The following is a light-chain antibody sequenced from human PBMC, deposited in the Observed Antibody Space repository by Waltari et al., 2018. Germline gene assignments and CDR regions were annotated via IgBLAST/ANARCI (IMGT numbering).Light chain of an antibody. CDR1: QGISSY. CDR2: ATS. J-gene: IGKJ3*01. V-gene: IGKV1-9*01. CDR3: QQLNSYPRGLFT. Sequence: IQWTQSPSSLSASVGDRVTITCRARQGISSYLACYQQKPGKAPKLLIYATSTLQSGVPSRFSGSGSGTAFTLTISSLQTEDFANYSCQQLNSYPRGLFTFGPGTKVDIK.